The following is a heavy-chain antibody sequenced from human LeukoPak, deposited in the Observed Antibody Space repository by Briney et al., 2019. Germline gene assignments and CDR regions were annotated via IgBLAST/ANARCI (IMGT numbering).Heavy chain of an antibody. CDR3: AKGPYSSSWYEIDY. V-gene: IGHV3-30*18. CDR1: GFTFSSYG. CDR2: ISYDGSNK. Sequence: PGGSLRLSCAASGFTFSSYGMHWVRQAPGKGLEWVAVISYDGSNKYYADSVKGRFTISRDNSKNTLYLQMNSLRAEDTAVYYCAKGPYSSSWYEIDYWGQGTLVTVSS. J-gene: IGHJ4*02. D-gene: IGHD6-13*01.